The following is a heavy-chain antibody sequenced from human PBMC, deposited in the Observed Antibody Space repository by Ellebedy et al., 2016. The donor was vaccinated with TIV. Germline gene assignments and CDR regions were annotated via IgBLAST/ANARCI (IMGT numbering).Heavy chain of an antibody. D-gene: IGHD2-8*01. V-gene: IGHV3-23*01. CDR1: GFTFISYA. CDR2: ISGGGGST. Sequence: GESLKISCAASGFTFISYAMTWVRQAPGKGLEWVSSISGGGGSTYYADSVKGRFTISRDNAKNSLYLQMNSLRVEDTAVYYCAREIMAFDYWGQGTLVTVSS. J-gene: IGHJ4*02. CDR3: AREIMAFDY.